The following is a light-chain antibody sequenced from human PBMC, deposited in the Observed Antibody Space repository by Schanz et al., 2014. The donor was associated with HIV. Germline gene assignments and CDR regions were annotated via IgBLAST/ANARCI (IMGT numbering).Light chain of an antibody. J-gene: IGKJ3*01. CDR1: QTVSSNS. CDR3: QHYGSS. CDR2: SAS. Sequence: EIVLTQSPVILSLSPGERATLSCRASQTVSSNSLGWYQQKRGQVPRLLIYSASRGANGIPDRFSGSGSGTDFTLAISRLEPEDFAVYYCQHYGSSFGPGTKVDIK. V-gene: IGKV3-20*01.